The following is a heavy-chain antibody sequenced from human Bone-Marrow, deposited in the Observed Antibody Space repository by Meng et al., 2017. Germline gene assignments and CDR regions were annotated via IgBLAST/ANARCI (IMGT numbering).Heavy chain of an antibody. D-gene: IGHD6-13*01. CDR3: ARDHSSSWYYFDY. CDR1: GYSISSGYY. V-gene: IGHV3-11*01. J-gene: IGHJ4*02. CDR2: ISSSGSTI. Sequence: LSLTCAVSGYSISSGYYWGWIRQPPGKGLEWVSYISSSGSTIYYADSVKGRFTISRDNSKNTLYLQMNSLRAEDTAVYYCARDHSSSWYYFDYWGQGTLVTVSS.